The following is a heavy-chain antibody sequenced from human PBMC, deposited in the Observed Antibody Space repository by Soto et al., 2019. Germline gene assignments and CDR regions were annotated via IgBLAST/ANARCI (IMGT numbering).Heavy chain of an antibody. Sequence: QVQLVESGGGVVQPGRSLRLSCSASGFILNDYAMHWVRQAPGKGLEWVSLISYDGNYKYYADSVKGRFTISRDTSKNTLYLQMNSLRPEDTAVYFCANARVGTTHFDYWGQGTLVTVSS. V-gene: IGHV3-30*18. CDR2: ISYDGNYK. CDR1: GFILNDYA. D-gene: IGHD1-26*01. J-gene: IGHJ4*02. CDR3: ANARVGTTHFDY.